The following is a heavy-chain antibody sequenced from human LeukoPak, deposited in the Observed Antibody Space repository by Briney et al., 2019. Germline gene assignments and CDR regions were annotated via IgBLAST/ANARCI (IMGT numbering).Heavy chain of an antibody. CDR3: ARADSTGYSLDENFDY. J-gene: IGHJ4*02. Sequence: ASVKVSCKASGGTLSSYALNWVRQAPGQGLEWIGRIIPIFAIVNYAQNFQGRVTITADKSTNTAYMELSSLRFEDTAFYYCARADSTGYSLDENFDYWGQGTLVTVSS. V-gene: IGHV1-69*04. CDR1: GGTLSSYA. CDR2: IIPIFAIV. D-gene: IGHD5/OR15-5a*01.